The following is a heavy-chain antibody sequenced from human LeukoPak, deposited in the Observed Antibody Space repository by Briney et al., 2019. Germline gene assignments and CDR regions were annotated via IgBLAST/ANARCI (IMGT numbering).Heavy chain of an antibody. CDR3: ARDDSDPDY. CDR1: GFTFSSYW. Sequence: PGGSLRLSCAASGFTFSSYWTSWVRQAPGKGLGWVANIKQDGSEKYYVDSVKGRFTISRDNAKNSLYLQMNSLRVEDTAVYYCARDDSDPDYWGQGTLVTVSS. V-gene: IGHV3-7*01. J-gene: IGHJ4*02. CDR2: IKQDGSEK. D-gene: IGHD2-21*02.